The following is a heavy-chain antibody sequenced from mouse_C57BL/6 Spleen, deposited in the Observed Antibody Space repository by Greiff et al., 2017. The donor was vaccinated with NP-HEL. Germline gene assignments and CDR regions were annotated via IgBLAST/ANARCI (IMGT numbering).Heavy chain of an antibody. Sequence: VQLQQPGAELVRPGSSVKLSCKASGYTFTSYWMDWVKQRPGQGLEWIGNIYPSDSETHYNQKFKDKATLTVDKSSSTAYMQLSSLTSEDSAVYYCARSPNYYGSSYFDVWGTGTTVTVSS. CDR3: ARSPNYYGSSYFDV. J-gene: IGHJ1*03. CDR1: GYTFTSYW. V-gene: IGHV1-61*01. D-gene: IGHD1-1*01. CDR2: IYPSDSET.